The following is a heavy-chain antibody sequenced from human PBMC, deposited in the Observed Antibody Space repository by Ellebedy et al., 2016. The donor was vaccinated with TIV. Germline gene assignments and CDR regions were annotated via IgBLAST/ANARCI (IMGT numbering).Heavy chain of an antibody. V-gene: IGHV3-23*01. CDR3: AKEGELLWFGELLYYFDH. CDR1: GFTFSSHA. Sequence: PGGSLRLSCAASGFTFSSHAMSWVRQAPGKGLEWVSAISDRGGSTKYADSVKGRFTIPRDTSTHTLYLQMNSLRAEDTAVYYCAKEGELLWFGELLYYFDHWGQGSLVTVSS. CDR2: ISDRGGST. J-gene: IGHJ4*02. D-gene: IGHD3-10*01.